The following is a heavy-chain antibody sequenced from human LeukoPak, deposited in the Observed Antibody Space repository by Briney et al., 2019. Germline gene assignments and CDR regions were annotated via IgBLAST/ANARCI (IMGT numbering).Heavy chain of an antibody. J-gene: IGHJ6*03. CDR3: ARDLWGGSGSYHDYYYMDV. Sequence: SETLSLTCTVSGGSISSYYWSWIRQPAGKGLEWIGRIYTSGSTNYNPSLKSRVTMSVDTSKNQFSLKLTSVTAADTAVYYCARDLWGGSGSYHDYYYMDVWGKGTTVTISS. CDR2: IYTSGST. V-gene: IGHV4-4*07. D-gene: IGHD3-10*01. CDR1: GGSISSYY.